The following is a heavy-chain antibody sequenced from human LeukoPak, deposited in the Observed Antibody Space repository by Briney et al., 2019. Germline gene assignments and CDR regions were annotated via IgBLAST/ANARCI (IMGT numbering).Heavy chain of an antibody. V-gene: IGHV3-30*02. D-gene: IGHD2-21*01. Sequence: GGSLRLSCAASGFTFSTYGMHWVRQAPGKGLECVAFIRSDGSNKYYADSVKGRFTISRDTSKNTLYLQMNSLRAEDAAVYYCAKIASKKDAFDIWGQGTMVTVSS. CDR2: IRSDGSNK. CDR1: GFTFSTYG. CDR3: AKIASKKDAFDI. J-gene: IGHJ3*02.